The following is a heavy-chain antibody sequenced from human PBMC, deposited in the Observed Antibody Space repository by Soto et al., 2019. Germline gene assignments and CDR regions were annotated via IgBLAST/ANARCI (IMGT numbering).Heavy chain of an antibody. CDR1: GGSCSDNY. J-gene: IGHJ4*02. D-gene: IGHD3-16*01. V-gene: IGHV4-34*01. CDR2: INHSGST. Sequence: QVQVRQWGAGLLKPSETLSLTCAGYGGSCSDNYWSWIRQPPGKGLEWLGEINHSGSTNHKPSPKRRVTILADTSKKQCSLKLSSVTAADTAVYYSARCRGEIQGPWGQGTLVTVSS. CDR3: ARCRGEIQGP.